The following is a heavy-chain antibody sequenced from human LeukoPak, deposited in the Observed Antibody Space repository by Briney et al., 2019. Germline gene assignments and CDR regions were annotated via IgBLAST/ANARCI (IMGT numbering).Heavy chain of an antibody. CDR3: AEGGAPANPMVRVADYFDY. Sequence: GGSLRLSCAASGFTFSSYAMSWVRQAPGKGLEWVSAISGSGGSTYYADSVKGRFTISRDNSKNTLYLQMNSLRAEDTAVYYCAEGGAPANPMVRVADYFDYWGQGTLVTVSS. D-gene: IGHD3-10*01. J-gene: IGHJ4*02. CDR1: GFTFSSYA. V-gene: IGHV3-23*01. CDR2: ISGSGGST.